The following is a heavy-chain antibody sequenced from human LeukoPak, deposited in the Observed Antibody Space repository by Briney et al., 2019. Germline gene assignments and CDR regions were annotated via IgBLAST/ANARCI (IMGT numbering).Heavy chain of an antibody. D-gene: IGHD3-22*01. V-gene: IGHV4-39*01. CDR2: IYYSGST. J-gene: IGHJ4*02. CDR3: ARQAPPYYYDSSGYYGN. Sequence: PSETLSLTCTVSGGSISSSSYYWGWIRQPPGKGLEWIGSIYYSGSTYYNPSLKSRVTISVDTSKNQFSLKLSSVTAADTAVYYCARQAPPYYYDSSGYYGNWGQGTLVTVSS. CDR1: GGSISSSSYY.